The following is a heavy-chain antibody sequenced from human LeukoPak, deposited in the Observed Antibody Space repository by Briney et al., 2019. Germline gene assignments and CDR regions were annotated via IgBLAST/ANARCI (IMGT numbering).Heavy chain of an antibody. D-gene: IGHD2-2*01. Sequence: ASVKVFCKASGYTFTGYYIHWVRQAPGQGLEWMGWINPKSGDTNYAQKFQGRVTMTRDTSISTAYVEVRSLVSDDTAVYYCVRYCSSISCSSWGQGTLVTVSS. CDR2: INPKSGDT. CDR3: VRYCSSISCSS. CDR1: GYTFTGYY. J-gene: IGHJ4*02. V-gene: IGHV1-2*02.